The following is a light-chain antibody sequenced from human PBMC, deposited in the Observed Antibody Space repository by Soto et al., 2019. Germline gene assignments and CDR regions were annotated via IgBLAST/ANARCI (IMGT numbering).Light chain of an antibody. CDR1: QSVSSY. CDR2: DAS. V-gene: IGKV3-11*01. CDR3: QRRSNWPPAWT. J-gene: IGKJ1*01. Sequence: EIVLTQSPATLSLSPGERATLSCRASQSVSSYLAWYPQKPGQAPRLLIYDASNRATGIPARFSGSGSGTDFTLTISRLEPEDLPVYYCQRRSNWPPAWTFGQGTKVEIK.